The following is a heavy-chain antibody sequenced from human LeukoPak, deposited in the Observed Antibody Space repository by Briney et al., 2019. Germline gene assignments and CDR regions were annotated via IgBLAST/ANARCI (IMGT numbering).Heavy chain of an antibody. V-gene: IGHV4-59*01. CDR1: GGSISSYY. CDR2: IYYSGST. J-gene: IGHJ4*02. D-gene: IGHD6-13*01. Sequence: PSETLSLTCTVSGGSISSYYWSWIRQPPGKGLEWIGYIYYSGSTYYNPSLKTRVTISVDTSKNQFSLKLSSVTAADTAVYYCARGWSSYSSSWDYWGQGTLVTVSS. CDR3: ARGWSSYSSSWDY.